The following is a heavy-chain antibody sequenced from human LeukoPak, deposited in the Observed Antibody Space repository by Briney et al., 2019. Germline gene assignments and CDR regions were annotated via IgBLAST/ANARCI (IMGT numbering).Heavy chain of an antibody. Sequence: GGSLRLSCAASGFTFSSYWMSWVRQAPGKGLEWVANIKQDGSEKYYVDSVKGRFTISRDNAKNSLYLQMNSLRAEDTAVYYCAKDAPMRPFGPWGQGTLVTVSS. V-gene: IGHV3-7*03. CDR2: IKQDGSEK. D-gene: IGHD6-25*01. CDR1: GFTFSSYW. CDR3: AKDAPMRPFGP. J-gene: IGHJ5*02.